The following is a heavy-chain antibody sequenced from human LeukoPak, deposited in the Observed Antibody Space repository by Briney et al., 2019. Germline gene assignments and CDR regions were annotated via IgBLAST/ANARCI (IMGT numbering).Heavy chain of an antibody. CDR3: AKGTDDFWSGNFDY. Sequence: GGSLRLSCAASGFTFDDYGMSWVRQAPGKGLEWVSGINWNGGSTGYADSVKGRFTISRDNAKNSLYLQMNSLRAEDMALYYCAKGTDDFWSGNFDYWGQGTLVTVSS. D-gene: IGHD3-3*01. CDR1: GFTFDDYG. CDR2: INWNGGST. V-gene: IGHV3-20*04. J-gene: IGHJ4*02.